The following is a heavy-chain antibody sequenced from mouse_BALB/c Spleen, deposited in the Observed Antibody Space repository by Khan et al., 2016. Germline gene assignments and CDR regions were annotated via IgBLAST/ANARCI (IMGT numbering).Heavy chain of an antibody. CDR2: IGYSGST. CDR3: ARATRTLCDAMDS. Sequence: EVQLQEAGPGLVKPSQSVSLTCTATGYAITSDYVWNWIRQFPGNKLEGMGYIGYSGSTSYNPSLKSRISITRDTSKNPVFLQLNSVTTEDTATYVCARATRTLCDAMDSWGQGTSVTVSS. CDR1: GYAITSDYV. V-gene: IGHV3-2*02. J-gene: IGHJ4*01.